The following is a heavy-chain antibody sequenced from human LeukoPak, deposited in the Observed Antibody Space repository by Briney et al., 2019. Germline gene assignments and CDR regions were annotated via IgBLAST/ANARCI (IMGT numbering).Heavy chain of an antibody. Sequence: GESLKISCQGPGYSFTSYWIGWVRQIPGKGLEWMGIIYPGDSDTRYSPSFQGQVTISADKSISTAYLQWSSLKASDTAMYYCARPTSRGYSGYGALGYWGQGTLVTVSS. V-gene: IGHV5-51*01. CDR1: GYSFTSYW. J-gene: IGHJ4*02. D-gene: IGHD5-12*01. CDR2: IYPGDSDT. CDR3: ARPTSRGYSGYGALGY.